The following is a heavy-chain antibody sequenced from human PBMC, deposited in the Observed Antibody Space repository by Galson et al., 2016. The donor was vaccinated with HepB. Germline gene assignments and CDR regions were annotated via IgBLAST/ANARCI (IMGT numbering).Heavy chain of an antibody. CDR2: VIWDGTRT. V-gene: IGHV3-43*01. CDR3: AKAWAVTSTFSPAFDF. J-gene: IGHJ3*01. D-gene: IGHD2-21*02. CDR1: GFTFHDYT. Sequence: SLRLSCATSGFTFHDYTMHWVRQAPGKGLEWVSLVIWDGTRTYYADSVKGRFTISRDNSKDSLYLQMESLRAEDTGFYYCAKAWAVTSTFSPAFDFWGRGTVVTVSS.